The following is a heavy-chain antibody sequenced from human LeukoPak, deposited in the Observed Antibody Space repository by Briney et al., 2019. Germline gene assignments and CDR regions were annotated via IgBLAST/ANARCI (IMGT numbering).Heavy chain of an antibody. CDR3: ATDYAILTGYGGDAFDI. CDR1: GFTFSSYS. CDR2: ISSSSGYI. D-gene: IGHD3-9*01. V-gene: IGHV3-21*01. J-gene: IGHJ3*02. Sequence: GGSLRLSCAASGFTFSSYSMNWVRQAPGKGLEWVSSISSSSGYIYYADSVKGRFTISRDNAKNSLYLQMNSLRAEDTAVYYCATDYAILTGYGGDAFDIWGQGTMVTVSS.